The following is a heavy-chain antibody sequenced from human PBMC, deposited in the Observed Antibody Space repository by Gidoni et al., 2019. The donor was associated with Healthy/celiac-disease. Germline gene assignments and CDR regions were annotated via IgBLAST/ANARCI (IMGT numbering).Heavy chain of an antibody. CDR2: IIPIFGTA. V-gene: IGHV1-69*01. CDR1: GGPFSSYA. CDR3: ARSLTTVTPLDY. D-gene: IGHD4-17*01. Sequence: QVQLVQSGAEVKKPGSSVTVSCKASGGPFSSYAISWVRQAPGQGREWMGGIIPIFGTANYAQKFQGRVTITADESTSTAYMELSSLRSEDTAVYYCARSLTTVTPLDYWGQGTWSPSPQ. J-gene: IGHJ4*02.